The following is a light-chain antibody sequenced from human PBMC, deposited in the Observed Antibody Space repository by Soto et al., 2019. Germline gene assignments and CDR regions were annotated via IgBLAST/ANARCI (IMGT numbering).Light chain of an antibody. Sequence: ETIMTQSPGTLSVSPGERATLSCRASQSVRSNLAWYQQKPGQAPRLLIYGASTRATGIPARFSGIGSGTEFTLTISSVQSEDFAYYYCQQYNNWPPNTFGQGTKLEIK. J-gene: IGKJ2*01. V-gene: IGKV3-15*01. CDR2: GAS. CDR3: QQYNNWPPNT. CDR1: QSVRSN.